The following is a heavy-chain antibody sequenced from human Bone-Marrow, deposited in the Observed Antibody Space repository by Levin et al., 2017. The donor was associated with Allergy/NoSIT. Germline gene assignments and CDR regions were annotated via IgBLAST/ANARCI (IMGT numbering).Heavy chain of an antibody. CDR1: GFTFSSYS. CDR2: ISSSSSYI. V-gene: IGHV3-21*01. Sequence: GGSLRLSCAASGFTFSSYSMNWVRQAPGKGLEWVSSISSSSSYIYYADSVKGRFTISRDNAKNSLYLQMNSLRAEDTAVYYCARDWDGSRDFDYWGQGTLVTVSS. CDR3: ARDWDGSRDFDY. J-gene: IGHJ4*02. D-gene: IGHD1-26*01.